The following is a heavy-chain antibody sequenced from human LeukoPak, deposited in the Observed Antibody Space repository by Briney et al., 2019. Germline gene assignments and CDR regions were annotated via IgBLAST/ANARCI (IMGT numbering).Heavy chain of an antibody. CDR3: ARNWFGEGGGRLLNWFDP. Sequence: SQTLSLTCTVSGGSISSGDYYWSWIRQPPGKGLEWIGYIYYSGSTYYNPSLKSRVTISVDTSKNQFSLKLSSVTAADTAVYYCARNWFGEGGGRLLNWFDPWGQGTLVTVSS. V-gene: IGHV4-30-4*01. J-gene: IGHJ5*02. CDR2: IYYSGST. D-gene: IGHD3-10*01. CDR1: GGSISSGDYY.